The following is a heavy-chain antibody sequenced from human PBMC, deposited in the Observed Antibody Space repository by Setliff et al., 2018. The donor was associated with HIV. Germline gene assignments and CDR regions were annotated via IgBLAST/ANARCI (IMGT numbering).Heavy chain of an antibody. V-gene: IGHV3-23*01. J-gene: IGHJ4*02. CDR2: ISGSGGST. CDR3: ARPYYYGSGRVGLFDY. D-gene: IGHD3-10*01. CDR1: GFTFSSYA. Sequence: GESLKISCAVSGFTFSSYAMSWVRQAPGKGLEWVSAISGSGGSTYYADSVKGRFTISRDNSKNTLYLQMNSLRAEDTAVYYCARPYYYGSGRVGLFDYWGQGTLVTVSS.